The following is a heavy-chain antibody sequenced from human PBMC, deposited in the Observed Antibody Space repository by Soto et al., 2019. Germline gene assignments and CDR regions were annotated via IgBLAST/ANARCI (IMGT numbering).Heavy chain of an antibody. Sequence: GGSLRLSCAASGFTFSSYAMSWVRQAPGKGLEWVSAISGSGGRQYYAVSLKGGLTISKNNSKNTLFLQMNSLRAEDTAVYYCAKVFLLRYFVNWGQETLVT. J-gene: IGHJ4*02. V-gene: IGHV3-23*01. D-gene: IGHD3-9*01. CDR2: ISGSGGRQ. CDR3: AKVFLLRYFVN. CDR1: GFTFSSYA.